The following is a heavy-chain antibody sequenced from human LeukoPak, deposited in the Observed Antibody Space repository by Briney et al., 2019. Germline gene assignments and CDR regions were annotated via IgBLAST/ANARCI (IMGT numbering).Heavy chain of an antibody. D-gene: IGHD6-25*01. V-gene: IGHV3-23*01. Sequence: PGGSLRLSCAASGFTFSSYGKSWVRQAPGKGLEWISAISGNGGNTYYADSVKGRFTISRDNSKNTLYMQMNSLRAEDTAVYYCAKDLSPAAAWGQGTLVTVSS. J-gene: IGHJ5*02. CDR2: ISGNGGNT. CDR1: GFTFSSYG. CDR3: AKDLSPAAA.